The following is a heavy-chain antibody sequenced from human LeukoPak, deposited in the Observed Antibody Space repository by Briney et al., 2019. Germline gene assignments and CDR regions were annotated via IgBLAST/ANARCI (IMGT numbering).Heavy chain of an antibody. CDR2: INAGNGNT. Sequence: ASVKVSCKASGYTFTSYAMHWVRQAPGQRLEWMGWINAGNGNTKYSQKFQGRVTITRDTSASTAYTELSSLRSEDTAVYYCARVDYDFWSGYDYWGQGTLVTVSS. CDR1: GYTFTSYA. J-gene: IGHJ4*02. D-gene: IGHD3-3*01. CDR3: ARVDYDFWSGYDY. V-gene: IGHV1-3*01.